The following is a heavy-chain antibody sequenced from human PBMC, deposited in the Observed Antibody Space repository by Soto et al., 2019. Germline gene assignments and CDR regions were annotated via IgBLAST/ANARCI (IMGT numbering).Heavy chain of an antibody. D-gene: IGHD2-21*02. CDR2: INPYTGGT. V-gene: IGHV1-2*02. CDR3: ATQFHHCGGDCYRGPYVGMDV. Sequence: QVQLVQSWSEVKEPGASVKVSCKASGYTFTGYYVLWVRQAPGQGPECMGWINPYTGGTNYAQKFQGGVTMTRDTSISTAYMALGKLISDDTAVYYCATQFHHCGGDCYRGPYVGMDVWGQGTTVTVSS. J-gene: IGHJ6*02. CDR1: GYTFTGYY.